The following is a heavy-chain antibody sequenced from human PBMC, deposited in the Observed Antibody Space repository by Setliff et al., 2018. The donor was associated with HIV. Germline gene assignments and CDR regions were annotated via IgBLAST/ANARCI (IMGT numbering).Heavy chain of an antibody. D-gene: IGHD3-16*01. CDR1: GYGFSSHW. J-gene: IGHJ3*02. Sequence: GESLKISCKGSGYGFSSHWIAWVRQKPGKGLEWMGIIYPGDSETRYSPSFHGQVTFSADTTVDTAYLQWNTLKSSDTAMYYCAREIRTIEGGALDIWGQGTSVTVSS. CDR2: IYPGDSET. V-gene: IGHV5-51*01. CDR3: AREIRTIEGGALDI.